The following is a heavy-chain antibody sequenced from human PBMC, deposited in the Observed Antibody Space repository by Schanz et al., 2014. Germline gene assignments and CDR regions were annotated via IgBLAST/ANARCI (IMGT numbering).Heavy chain of an antibody. J-gene: IGHJ5*02. CDR3: TTGQLWSGGGFDL. CDR2: MNESHSTI. CDR1: GFTFSSYA. D-gene: IGHD3-10*01. Sequence: EVQLLESGGGLVQPGGSLRLSCAASGFTFSSYAMSWVRQAPGKGLEWVSAMNESHSTIYYADSVRGRFTISRDNSKNTLFLQMNSLRVEDSAIYYCTTGQLWSGGGFDLWGQGALVTVSS. V-gene: IGHV3-23*01.